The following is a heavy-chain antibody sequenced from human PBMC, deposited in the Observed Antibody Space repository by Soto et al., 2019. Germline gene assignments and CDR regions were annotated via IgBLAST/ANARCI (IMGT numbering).Heavy chain of an antibody. J-gene: IGHJ4*02. Sequence: ASVKVSCKASGYAFTSYAMHWVRQAPGQRLEWMGWINAGNGNTKYSQKFQGRVTITRDTSASTAYMELSSLRSEDTAVYYCARDPLHGSGSYLAYWGQGTLVTVSS. CDR3: ARDPLHGSGSYLAY. D-gene: IGHD3-10*01. CDR2: INAGNGNT. V-gene: IGHV1-3*01. CDR1: GYAFTSYA.